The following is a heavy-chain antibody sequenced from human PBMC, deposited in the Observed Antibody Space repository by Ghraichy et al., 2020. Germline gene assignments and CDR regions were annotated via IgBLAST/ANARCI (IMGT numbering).Heavy chain of an antibody. J-gene: IGHJ4*02. CDR1: GYSISSGYY. D-gene: IGHD3-22*01. CDR3: ARVVQPFVGGHYDSSGYYSGGPYYFDY. CDR2: IYHSGST. V-gene: IGHV4-38-2*02. Sequence: SETLSLTCTVSGYSISSGYYWGWIRQPPGKGLEWIGSIYHSGSTYYNPSLKSRVTISVDTSKNQFSLKLSSVTAADTAVYYCARVVQPFVGGHYDSSGYYSGGPYYFDYWGQGTLVTVSS.